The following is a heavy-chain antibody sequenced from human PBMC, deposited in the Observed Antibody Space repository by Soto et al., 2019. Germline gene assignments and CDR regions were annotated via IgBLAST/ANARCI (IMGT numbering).Heavy chain of an antibody. CDR2: MNPNSGNT. V-gene: IGHV1-8*01. J-gene: IGHJ6*03. CDR3: ARGKTIFGDYYMDV. Sequence: GASVKVSCKASGYTFTSYDINWVRQATGRGLEWMGWMNPNSGNTGYAQKFQGRVTMTRNTSISTAYMELSSLRSEDTAVYYCARGKTIFGDYYMDVWGKGTTVTVSS. D-gene: IGHD3-3*01. CDR1: GYTFTSYD.